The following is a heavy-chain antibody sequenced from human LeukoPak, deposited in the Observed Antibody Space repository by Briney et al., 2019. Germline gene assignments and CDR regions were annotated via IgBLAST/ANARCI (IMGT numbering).Heavy chain of an antibody. CDR3: ARGGGSPDY. CDR1: GFTFSTYW. Sequence: GGSLRLSCAASGFTFSTYWMTWVRQVPGKGLEWVANIKQDGSDKYYVDSVKGRFTISRDNAKNSLYLQMNSLRAEDTALYYCARGGGSPDYWGQGTLVTVSS. V-gene: IGHV3-7*01. D-gene: IGHD1-26*01. CDR2: IKQDGSDK. J-gene: IGHJ4*02.